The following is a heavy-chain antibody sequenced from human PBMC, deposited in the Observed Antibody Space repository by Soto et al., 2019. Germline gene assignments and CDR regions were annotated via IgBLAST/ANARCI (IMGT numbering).Heavy chain of an antibody. J-gene: IGHJ2*01. V-gene: IGHV1-69*12. Sequence: QVQLVQSGAEVKKPGSSVTVSCKASGGTFSSYTISWVRQAPGQGLEWMGGIIPIFGTANYAQKFQGRVTITADESTSTAYMELSSLRAEGTAVYYCARGNHRWLQLWYFDLWGRGTRVTVSS. CDR2: IIPIFGTA. D-gene: IGHD5-12*01. CDR1: GGTFSSYT. CDR3: ARGNHRWLQLWYFDL.